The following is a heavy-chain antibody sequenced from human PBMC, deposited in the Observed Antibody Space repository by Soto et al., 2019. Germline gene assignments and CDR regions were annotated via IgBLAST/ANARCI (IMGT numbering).Heavy chain of an antibody. V-gene: IGHV4-39*01. Sequence: HLQLQESGPGLVKPSETLSLSCTVSGGYISSYSYYWGWIRKPPGKGLEWIGSISYKGNTHYNPFLKGRVIMSAHTAKDQFSLKLSSVTAADTAVYYCTRHAIAATGTTEWDFDYWGQGTLVSVSS. CDR1: GGYISSYSYY. CDR2: ISYKGNT. J-gene: IGHJ4*02. CDR3: TRHAIAATGTTEWDFDY. D-gene: IGHD1-1*01.